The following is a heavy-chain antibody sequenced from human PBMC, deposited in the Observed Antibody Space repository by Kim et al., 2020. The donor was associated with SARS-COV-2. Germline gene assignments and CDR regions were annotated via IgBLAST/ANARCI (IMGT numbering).Heavy chain of an antibody. J-gene: IGHJ6*02. D-gene: IGHD3-16*01. CDR2: INPNSGGT. CDR3: ARRNGGGADDYYYGMDV. V-gene: IGHV1-2*04. CDR1: GYTFTGYY. Sequence: ASVKVSCKASGYTFTGYYMHWVRQAPGQGLEWMGWINPNSGGTNYAQKFQGWVTMTRDTSISTAYMELSRLRSDDTAVYYCARRNGGGADDYYYGMDVWGQGTTVTVSS.